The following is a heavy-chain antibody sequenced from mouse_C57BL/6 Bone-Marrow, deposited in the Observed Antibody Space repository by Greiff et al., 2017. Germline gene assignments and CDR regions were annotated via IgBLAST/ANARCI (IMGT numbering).Heavy chain of an antibody. CDR2: INPSSGYT. J-gene: IGHJ3*01. Sequence: VQLQQSGAELARPGASVKMSCKASGYTFTSYTMHWVKQRPGQGLEWIGYINPSSGYTKYNQKFKDKATLTAAKSSRTAYMQLSSLTSEDSAVYYGAKLIYYGYDGFAYWGQGTLVTVAA. D-gene: IGHD2-2*01. CDR1: GYTFTSYT. V-gene: IGHV1-4*01. CDR3: AKLIYYGYDGFAY.